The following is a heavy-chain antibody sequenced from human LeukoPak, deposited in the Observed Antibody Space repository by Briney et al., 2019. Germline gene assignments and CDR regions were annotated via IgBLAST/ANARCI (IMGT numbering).Heavy chain of an antibody. CDR2: IYSGGST. CDR3: ARAQWRTYSYYYMDV. D-gene: IGHD6-19*01. Sequence: GGSLRLSCAASGFTVSFNYVSWVRQAPGKGLEWISVIYSGGSTYYADSVKGRFTISRDDSKNTLYLQMNSLRAEDTAIYYCARAQWRTYSYYYMDVWGKGTTVTVSS. J-gene: IGHJ6*03. CDR1: GFTVSFNY. V-gene: IGHV3-53*01.